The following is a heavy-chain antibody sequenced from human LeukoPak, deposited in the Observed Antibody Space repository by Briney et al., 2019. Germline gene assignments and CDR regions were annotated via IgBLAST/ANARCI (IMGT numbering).Heavy chain of an antibody. CDR2: INHSGST. Sequence: PSETLSLTCAVYGGSFSGYYWSWIRQPPGKGLEWIGEINHSGSTNYNPSLKSRVTISVDTSKNQFSLKLSSVTAADTAVYYCARVPLSPYSGSYYSYYYGMDVWGQGTTVTVSS. CDR3: ARVPLSPYSGSYYSYYYGMDV. J-gene: IGHJ6*02. CDR1: GGSFSGYY. V-gene: IGHV4-34*01. D-gene: IGHD1-26*01.